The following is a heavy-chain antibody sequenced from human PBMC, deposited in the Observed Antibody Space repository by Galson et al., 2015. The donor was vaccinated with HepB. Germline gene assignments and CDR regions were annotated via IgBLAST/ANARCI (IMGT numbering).Heavy chain of an antibody. CDR3: GTKRLGYCSCGSCLGPNYFDY. J-gene: IGHJ4*02. CDR2: IRYDGGNK. D-gene: IGHD2-15*01. Sequence: SLRLSCAASGLTFSSYGMHWVRQAPGKGLEWIAFIRYDGGNKYYADSVKGRFIISRDNSKNTLYLQINSPRPEDTAVYYCGTKRLGYCSCGSCLGPNYFDYWGQGTLVTVSS. CDR1: GLTFSSYG. V-gene: IGHV3-30*02.